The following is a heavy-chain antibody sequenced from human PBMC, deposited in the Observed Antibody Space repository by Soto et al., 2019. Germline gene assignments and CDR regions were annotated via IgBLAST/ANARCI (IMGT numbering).Heavy chain of an antibody. CDR3: ARQVGAAAGPYFDY. Sequence: QLQLQESGPGLVKPSETLSLTCTVSGGSISSSSYYWGWIRQPPGKGLEGIGSIYYSGSTYYNPSLKSRVTMSVDTSKNQCSLKLSSVTAADTAVYYCARQVGAAAGPYFDYWGQGTLVTVSS. J-gene: IGHJ4*02. CDR2: IYYSGST. D-gene: IGHD6-13*01. V-gene: IGHV4-39*01. CDR1: GGSISSSSYY.